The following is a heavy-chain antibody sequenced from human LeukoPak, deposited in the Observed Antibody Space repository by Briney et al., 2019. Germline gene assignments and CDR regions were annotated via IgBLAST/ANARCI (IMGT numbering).Heavy chain of an antibody. CDR2: IKEDGSEK. Sequence: QSGGSLRLSCAASGFTFSTYWMNWVRQAPGMGLEWVATIKEDGSEKYYVDSVKGRFTISRDNAKNSLYLQMNSLRAEDTAVYYXXXPATVTVDCWGQGTLVT. CDR3: XXPATVTVDC. J-gene: IGHJ4*02. V-gene: IGHV3-7*01. CDR1: GFTFSTYW. D-gene: IGHD1-14*01.